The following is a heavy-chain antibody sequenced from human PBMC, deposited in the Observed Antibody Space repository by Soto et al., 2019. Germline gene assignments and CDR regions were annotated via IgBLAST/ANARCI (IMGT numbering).Heavy chain of an antibody. J-gene: IGHJ4*02. CDR1: GFTFSSYA. D-gene: IGHD6-13*01. CDR3: AKENGYSSSWFEFDY. V-gene: IGHV3-23*01. CDR2: ISGSGGST. Sequence: EVQLLESGGGLVQPGGSLRLSCAASGFTFSSYAMSWVRQAPGKGLEWVSAISGSGGSTYNADSVKDRFTISRDNSKNTLYLQMNSLRAEDTAVYYCAKENGYSSSWFEFDYWGQGTLVTVSS.